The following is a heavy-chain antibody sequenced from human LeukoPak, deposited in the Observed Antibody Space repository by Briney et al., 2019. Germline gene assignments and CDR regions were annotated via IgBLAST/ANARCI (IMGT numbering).Heavy chain of an antibody. CDR1: GYTFTSYG. CDR2: ISPYKGNT. J-gene: IGHJ4*02. CDR3: AIRTGTYPYYFDY. D-gene: IGHD1-1*01. Sequence: ASVKVSCKASGYTFTSYGISWMRQAPGQGLEWMGWISPYKGNTNYAQKVQGRVTMTTDTSTSTAYLELRSLRSDDTAMYYCAIRTGTYPYYFDYWGQGTLATVSS. V-gene: IGHV1-18*01.